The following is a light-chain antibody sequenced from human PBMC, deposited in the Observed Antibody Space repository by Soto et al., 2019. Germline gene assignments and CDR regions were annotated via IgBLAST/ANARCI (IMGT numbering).Light chain of an antibody. CDR2: WAS. V-gene: IGKV4-1*01. CDR3: QQYCDTVRT. Sequence: DVVMTQSPDSLAVSLGERATINCRSSQSVLFRSNNKNYLAWYQQKPGQPTKLLISWASSRESGFPDRFSGSASWTDCTLTINSLQDEDVAVYYCQQYCDTVRTFGQVTEV. J-gene: IGKJ1*01. CDR1: QSVLFRSNNKNY.